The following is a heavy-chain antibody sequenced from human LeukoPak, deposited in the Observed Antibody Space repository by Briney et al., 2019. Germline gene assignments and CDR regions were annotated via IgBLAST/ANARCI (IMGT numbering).Heavy chain of an antibody. CDR1: GFSFSSYW. J-gene: IGHJ4*02. Sequence: PGGSLRLSCAASGFSFSSYWMHWVRQAPGKGLEWVSGISWNSGSIGYADSVKGRFTISRDNAKNSLYLQMNSLRAEDMALYYCTSMVRGVPHWGQGTLVTVSS. CDR3: TSMVRGVPH. V-gene: IGHV3-9*03. CDR2: ISWNSGSI. D-gene: IGHD3-10*01.